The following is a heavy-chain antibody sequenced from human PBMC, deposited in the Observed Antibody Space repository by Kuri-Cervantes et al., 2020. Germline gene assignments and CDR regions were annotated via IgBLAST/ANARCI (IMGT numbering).Heavy chain of an antibody. CDR1: GYSISSDNW. CDR3: ARGTLYGDSHYYYYMDV. Sequence: LRLSCGVSGYSISSDNWWGWIRQPPGKGLEWIGNLYHSGSTTYNPALKSRVTMSIDTSKSQLSLKLTSVTAADTAVYYCARGTLYGDSHYYYYMDVWGKGTTVTVSS. CDR2: LYHSGST. D-gene: IGHD4-17*01. J-gene: IGHJ6*03. V-gene: IGHV4-28*03.